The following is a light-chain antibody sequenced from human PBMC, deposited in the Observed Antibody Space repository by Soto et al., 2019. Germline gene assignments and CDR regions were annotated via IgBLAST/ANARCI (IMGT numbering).Light chain of an antibody. CDR3: QQYNNWPPA. CDR2: DAS. Sequence: KVMTHSPATLSVSSGERATLSFGASQSVRSNVAWYLQKPGQPPRLLIYDASTRATGIPSRFSGSGSGTEFTLTISSLQSEDFAVYYCQQYNNWPPAFGQGTRLEIK. V-gene: IGKV3-15*01. CDR1: QSVRSN. J-gene: IGKJ5*01.